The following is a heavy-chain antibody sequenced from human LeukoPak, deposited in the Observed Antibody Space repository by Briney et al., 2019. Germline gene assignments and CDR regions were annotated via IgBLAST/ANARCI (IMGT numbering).Heavy chain of an antibody. D-gene: IGHD1-1*01. Sequence: GGSLRLSCAASGFTFSDYDMHWVRQATGKGLEWVSAIGTAGDTYYTGSVKGRFTISRENAKNSLYLQMNSLRAGDTAVYYCARVAKERVGGVYYFDYWGQGTLVTVAS. V-gene: IGHV3-13*01. J-gene: IGHJ4*02. CDR1: GFTFSDYD. CDR2: IGTAGDT. CDR3: ARVAKERVGGVYYFDY.